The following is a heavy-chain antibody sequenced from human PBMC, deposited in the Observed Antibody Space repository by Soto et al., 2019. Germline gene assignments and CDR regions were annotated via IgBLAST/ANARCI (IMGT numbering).Heavy chain of an antibody. J-gene: IGHJ5*02. CDR2: ISSSSSYI. CDR3: ARDGIAFSFDP. V-gene: IGHV3-21*01. Sequence: GGSLRLSCAASGFTFSSYSMNWVRQAPGKGLEWVSSISSSSSYIYYADSVKGRFTISRDNAKNSLYLQMSILRAEDTAVYYCARDGIAFSFDPWGQGTLVTVS. CDR1: GFTFSSYS. D-gene: IGHD6-13*01.